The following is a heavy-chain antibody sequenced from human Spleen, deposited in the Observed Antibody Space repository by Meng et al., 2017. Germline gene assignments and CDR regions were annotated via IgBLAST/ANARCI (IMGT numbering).Heavy chain of an antibody. D-gene: IGHD3-3*01. Sequence: QGQLVQSGSELKKPGASVKVSCKASGYTFTNYAMNWVRQAPGQGLEWMGGIIPIFGTANYAQKFQGRVTITADESTSTAYMELSSLRSEDTAVYYCARVAYYDFWSGYSSFDYWGQGTLVTVSS. CDR2: IIPIFGTA. CDR1: GYTFTNYA. CDR3: ARVAYYDFWSGYSSFDY. V-gene: IGHV1-69*01. J-gene: IGHJ4*02.